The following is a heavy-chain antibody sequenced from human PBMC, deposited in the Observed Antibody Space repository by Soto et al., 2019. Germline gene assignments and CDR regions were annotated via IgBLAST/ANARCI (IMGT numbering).Heavy chain of an antibody. Sequence: PSETLSLTCSVSGATISGYYWTWIRQPAGKGLEWIGRIYSSGNTKYDPSLQSRVTMSLDTSNNQFSLKLSSVTAADTAVYYCASLHDYGDSYWGQGTLVTVSS. J-gene: IGHJ4*02. V-gene: IGHV4-4*07. D-gene: IGHD4-17*01. CDR2: IYSSGNT. CDR3: ASLHDYGDSY. CDR1: GATISGYY.